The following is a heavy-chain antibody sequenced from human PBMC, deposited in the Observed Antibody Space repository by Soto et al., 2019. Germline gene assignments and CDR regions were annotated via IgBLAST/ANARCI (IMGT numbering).Heavy chain of an antibody. D-gene: IGHD3-10*01. Sequence: QVQLVQSGGEVKKPGASVKVSCKASGYSFNTYGISWVREAPGQPLEWMGWISVNKGITNYAQKFQGRIIMTTDTSTSTAYRALRSLRSDDTAVYYCARVWVRGEVDFWGQGTLVTVSS. J-gene: IGHJ4*02. CDR3: ARVWVRGEVDF. V-gene: IGHV1-18*01. CDR1: GYSFNTYG. CDR2: ISVNKGIT.